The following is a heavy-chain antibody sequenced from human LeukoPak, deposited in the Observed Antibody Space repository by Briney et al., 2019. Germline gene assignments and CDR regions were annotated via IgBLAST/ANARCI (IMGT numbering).Heavy chain of an antibody. J-gene: IGHJ4*02. V-gene: IGHV3-21*01. Sequence: GGSLRLSCAASGFTFSSYSMNWVRQAPGKGLEWVSSISSSSSYIYYADSVKGRFTISRDNAKNSLYLQMNSLRAEDTAVYYCARDIAAAGGLGYWGQGTLVTVSS. CDR1: GFTFSSYS. CDR3: ARDIAAAGGLGY. D-gene: IGHD6-13*01. CDR2: ISSSSSYI.